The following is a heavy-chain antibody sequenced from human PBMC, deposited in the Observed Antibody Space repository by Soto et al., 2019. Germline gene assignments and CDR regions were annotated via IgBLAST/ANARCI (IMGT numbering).Heavy chain of an antibody. J-gene: IGHJ3*02. CDR3: AARDYVWGSYRPYDAFDI. V-gene: IGHV4-59*01. Sequence: SETLSLTCAVSGGSISSYYWSWIRQPPGKGLEWIGYIYYSGSTNYNPSLKSRVTISVDTSKNQFSLKLSSVTAADTAVYYCAARDYVWGSYRPYDAFDIWGQGTMVTVS. D-gene: IGHD3-16*02. CDR2: IYYSGST. CDR1: GGSISSYY.